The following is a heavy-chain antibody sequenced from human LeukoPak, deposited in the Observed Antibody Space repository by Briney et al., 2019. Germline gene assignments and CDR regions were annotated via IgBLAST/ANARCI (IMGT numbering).Heavy chain of an antibody. CDR3: ALIDYYNYALVY. Sequence: SETLSLTCAVYGGSFSGYYWSWIRQPPGKGLEWIGYIYYSGSTNYSPSLKSRVTISIDTSKNQFSLSLRSVTAADTAVFYYALIDYYNYALVYWGQGTLVTVSS. J-gene: IGHJ4*02. CDR2: IYYSGST. D-gene: IGHD3-10*01. V-gene: IGHV4-59*01. CDR1: GGSFSGYY.